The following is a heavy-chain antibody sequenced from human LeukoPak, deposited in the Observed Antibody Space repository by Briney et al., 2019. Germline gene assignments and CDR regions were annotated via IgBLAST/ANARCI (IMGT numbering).Heavy chain of an antibody. CDR2: IYYSGST. CDR3: ARVVGVDGSGSFYKYYYYMDV. J-gene: IGHJ6*03. Sequence: SETLSLTCTVSGGSISSYYWSWIRQPPGKGLEWIGYIYYSGSTNYNPSLKSRVTISVDTSKNQFSLKLSSVTAADTAVYYCARVVGVDGSGSFYKYYYYMDVWGKGTTVTVSS. CDR1: GGSISSYY. V-gene: IGHV4-59*01. D-gene: IGHD3-10*01.